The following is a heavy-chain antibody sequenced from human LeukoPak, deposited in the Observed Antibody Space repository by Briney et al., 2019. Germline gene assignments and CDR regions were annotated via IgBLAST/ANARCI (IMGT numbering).Heavy chain of an antibody. Sequence: SETLSLTCTVSGGSISSYYWSWIRQPPGKGLEWIGYIYYSGSTNYNPSLKSRVTISVDTSKNQFSLKLSSVTAADTAVYYCARESYSGYALYWGQGTLVTVSS. V-gene: IGHV4-59*01. CDR1: GGSISSYY. CDR2: IYYSGST. J-gene: IGHJ4*02. D-gene: IGHD5-12*01. CDR3: ARESYSGYALY.